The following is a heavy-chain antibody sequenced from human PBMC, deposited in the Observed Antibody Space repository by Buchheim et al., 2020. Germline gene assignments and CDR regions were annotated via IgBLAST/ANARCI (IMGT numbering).Heavy chain of an antibody. CDR1: GFTFSSYG. J-gene: IGHJ6*02. D-gene: IGHD2-15*01. CDR2: ISYDGSNK. Sequence: QVQLVESGGGVVQPGRSLRLSCAASGFTFSSYGMHWVRQAPGKGLEWVAVISYDGSNKYYADSVKGRFTISRDNSKNTLSLQMNSLRAEDTAVYYCAKDLVVAAPYYGMDVWGQGTT. V-gene: IGHV3-30*18. CDR3: AKDLVVAAPYYGMDV.